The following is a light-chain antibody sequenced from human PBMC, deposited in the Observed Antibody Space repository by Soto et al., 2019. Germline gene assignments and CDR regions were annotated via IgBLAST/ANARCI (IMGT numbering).Light chain of an antibody. J-gene: IGLJ1*01. CDR1: SSDVGAYNY. CDR3: SSYRSSRTYV. Sequence: QSALTQPASVSGSPGQSITVSCTGSSSDVGAYNYVSWYQQHPGKAPKLIIYDVTNRPSGISSRFSGAKSGNTASLTISGLQAEDEAEYYCSSYRSSRTYVFGTGTKLTVL. V-gene: IGLV2-14*03. CDR2: DVT.